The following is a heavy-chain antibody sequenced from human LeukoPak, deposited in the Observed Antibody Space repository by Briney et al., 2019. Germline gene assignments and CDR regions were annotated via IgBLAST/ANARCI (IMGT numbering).Heavy chain of an antibody. D-gene: IGHD3-10*01. J-gene: IGHJ4*02. CDR1: GGSISSYY. Sequence: PSETLSLTCTVSGGSISSYYWSWIRQPPGKGLEWIGYIYYSGSTNYNPSLKSRVTISVDTSKNKFSLKLSSVTAADTAVYYCARYYYGSGSYDYWGQGTLVTVSS. CDR2: IYYSGST. V-gene: IGHV4-59*01. CDR3: ARYYYGSGSYDY.